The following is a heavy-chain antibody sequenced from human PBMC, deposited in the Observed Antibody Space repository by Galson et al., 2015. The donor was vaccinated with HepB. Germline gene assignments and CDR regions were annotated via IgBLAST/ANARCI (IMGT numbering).Heavy chain of an antibody. V-gene: IGHV3-66*01. CDR1: GFTVSSNH. CDR2: IYSGGST. Sequence: SLRLSCAASGFTVSSNHMSWVRQAPGKGLEWVSVIYSGGSTYYADSVKGRFTISRDNSKNTLYLQMNSLRAEDTAVYYCAREKLVPAASLDAFDIWGQGTMVTVSS. CDR3: AREKLVPAASLDAFDI. J-gene: IGHJ3*02. D-gene: IGHD2-2*01.